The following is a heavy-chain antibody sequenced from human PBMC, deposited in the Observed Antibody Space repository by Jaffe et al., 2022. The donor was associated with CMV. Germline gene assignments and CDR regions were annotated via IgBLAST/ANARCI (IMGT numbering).Heavy chain of an antibody. Sequence: EVQLVESGGGLVKPGGSLRLSCAASGFTFSSYSMNWVRQAPGKGLEWVSSISSSSSYIYYADSVKGRFTISRDNAKNSLYLQMNSLRAEDTAVYYCARIEVDYGDRYYYYYYGMDVWGQGTTVTVSS. CDR3: ARIEVDYGDRYYYYYYGMDV. V-gene: IGHV3-21*01. CDR1: GFTFSSYS. CDR2: ISSSSSYI. D-gene: IGHD4-17*01. J-gene: IGHJ6*02.